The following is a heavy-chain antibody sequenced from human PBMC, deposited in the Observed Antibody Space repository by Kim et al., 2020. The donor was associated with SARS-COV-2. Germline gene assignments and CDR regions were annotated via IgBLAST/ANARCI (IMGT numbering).Heavy chain of an antibody. CDR1: GGSISSYY. CDR2: IYYSGST. Sequence: SETLSLTCTVSGGSISSYYWSWIRQPPGKGLEWIGYIYYSGSTNYNPSLKSRVTISVDTSKNQFSLKLSSVTAADTAVYYCARDLHYYGSGSYYDYYGMDVWGQGTTVTVSS. V-gene: IGHV4-59*01. CDR3: ARDLHYYGSGSYYDYYGMDV. J-gene: IGHJ6*02. D-gene: IGHD3-10*01.